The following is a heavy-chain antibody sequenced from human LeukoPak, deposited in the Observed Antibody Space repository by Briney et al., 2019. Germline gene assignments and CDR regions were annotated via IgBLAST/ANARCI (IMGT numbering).Heavy chain of an antibody. Sequence: GGSLRLSCAASGFTFSSYGMHWVRQAPGKGLEWVAVISYDGSNKYYADSVKGRFTISRDNSKNTLYLQMNSLRAEDTAVYYCARVAPSYYYDSSGYRPEDAFDIWGQGTMVTVSS. D-gene: IGHD3-22*01. V-gene: IGHV3-30*03. CDR1: GFTFSSYG. CDR2: ISYDGSNK. CDR3: ARVAPSYYYDSSGYRPEDAFDI. J-gene: IGHJ3*02.